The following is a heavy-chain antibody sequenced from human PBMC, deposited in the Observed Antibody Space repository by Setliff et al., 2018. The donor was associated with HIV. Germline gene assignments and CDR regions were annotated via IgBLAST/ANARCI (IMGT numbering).Heavy chain of an antibody. Sequence: PSETLSLTCTVFGGSINSDSYYWTWIRQPAGKGLEWIGHIHTSGSTNYNPSLKSRVTISIDTSKNQFSLKLRSATATDTAVYYCARAPTVVTLLDYWGQGTLVTVSS. V-gene: IGHV4-61*09. CDR2: IHTSGST. CDR1: GGSINSDSYY. CDR3: ARAPTVVTLLDY. D-gene: IGHD4-17*01. J-gene: IGHJ4*02.